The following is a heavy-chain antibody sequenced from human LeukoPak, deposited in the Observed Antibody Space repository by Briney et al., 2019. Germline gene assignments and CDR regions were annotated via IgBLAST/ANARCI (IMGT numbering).Heavy chain of an antibody. D-gene: IGHD3-10*01. CDR2: ISSSSSYI. Sequence: ASVKVSCKASGGTFSSYSMNWVRQAPGKGLEWVSSISSSSSYIYYADSVKGRFTISRDNAKNSLYLQMNSLRAEDTAVYYCARDRFTMVRGVIIRAPWWFDPWGQGTLVTVSS. CDR3: ARDRFTMVRGVIIRAPWWFDP. J-gene: IGHJ5*02. CDR1: GGTFSSYS. V-gene: IGHV3-21*01.